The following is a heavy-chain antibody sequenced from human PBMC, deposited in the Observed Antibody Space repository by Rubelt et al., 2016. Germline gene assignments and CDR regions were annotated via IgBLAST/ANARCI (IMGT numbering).Heavy chain of an antibody. V-gene: IGHV3-30*04. J-gene: IGHJ5*02. CDR2: ISYDGSNK. CDR3: ARVEYSYGFNWFDP. Sequence: AMHWVRQAPGKGLEWVAVISYDGSNKYYADSVKGRFTISRDNSKNTLYLQMNSLRAEDTAVYYCARVEYSYGFNWFDPWGQGTLVTVSS. CDR1: A. D-gene: IGHD5-18*01.